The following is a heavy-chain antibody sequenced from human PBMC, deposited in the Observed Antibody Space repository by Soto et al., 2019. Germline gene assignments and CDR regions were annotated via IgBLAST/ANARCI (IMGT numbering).Heavy chain of an antibody. Sequence: GASVKVSCKASGYTFTSYYMHWVRQAPGQGLEWMGIINPSGGSTSYAQKFQGRVTMTRDTSTSTVYMELNSLRAEDTAVYYCARDRYDILTGPSPIYYYYGMDVWGQGTTVTVSS. CDR1: GYTFTSYY. CDR2: INPSGGST. CDR3: ARDRYDILTGPSPIYYYYGMDV. J-gene: IGHJ6*02. D-gene: IGHD3-9*01. V-gene: IGHV1-46*01.